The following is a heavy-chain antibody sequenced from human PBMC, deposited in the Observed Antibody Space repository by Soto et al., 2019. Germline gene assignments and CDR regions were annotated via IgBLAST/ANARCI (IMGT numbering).Heavy chain of an antibody. CDR3: ARLRAPYDGTKEGYDY. D-gene: IGHD1-7*01. J-gene: IGHJ4*02. CDR1: GFTFSSYA. V-gene: IGHV3-30-3*01. Sequence: GGSVRLSCAASGFTFSSYAMHWVRQAPGKGLEWVAVISYDGSNKCYADSVKGRFTISRDNSKNTLYLQMNSLRAEDTAVYYCARLRAPYDGTKEGYDYCGQGTLVTVSS. CDR2: ISYDGSNK.